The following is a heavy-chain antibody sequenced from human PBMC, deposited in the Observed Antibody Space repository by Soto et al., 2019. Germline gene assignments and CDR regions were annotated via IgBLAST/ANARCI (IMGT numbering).Heavy chain of an antibody. CDR3: ARMGTDYSYWFDY. D-gene: IGHD3-9*01. CDR1: GFTVSSNY. J-gene: IGHJ4*02. V-gene: IGHV3-53*01. CDR2: LYSDGST. Sequence: GGSLRLSCAASGFTVSSNYMSWVRQAPGKGLEWVSVLYSDGSTYYADAVKGRFTISRDNSKNALYFQMNSLRAEDTAVYYCARMGTDYSYWFDYWGQGTLVTVSS.